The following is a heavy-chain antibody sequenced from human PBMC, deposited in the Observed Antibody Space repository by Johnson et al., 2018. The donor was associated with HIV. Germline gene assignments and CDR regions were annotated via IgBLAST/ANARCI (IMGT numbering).Heavy chain of an antibody. J-gene: IGHJ3*02. V-gene: IGHV3-66*01. CDR2: IYSSGGT. Sequence: VQLVESGGDLVRPGGSLRLSCTASGFAVSMNYMAWVRQAPGKGLEWVSVIYSSGGTLYSDSVRGRFTVSRDNSKNTLYLQMNTLRVEDTAVYYWARDRVGGTYDSFDIWGQGTMVTVSS. D-gene: IGHD1-26*01. CDR3: ARDRVGGTYDSFDI. CDR1: GFAVSMNY.